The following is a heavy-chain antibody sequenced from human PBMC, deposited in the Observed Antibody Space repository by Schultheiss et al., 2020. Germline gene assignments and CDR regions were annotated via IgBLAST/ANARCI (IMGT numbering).Heavy chain of an antibody. D-gene: IGHD3-16*01. V-gene: IGHV4-4*02. CDR2: INHSGST. J-gene: IGHJ6*02. Sequence: LETLSLTCDVSGGSISSSNWWSWVRQPPGKGLEWIGEINHSGSTNYNPSLKSRVTISVDKSKNQFSLKLSSVTAEDTAMYHCARGGPHFYYYYTMDVWGQGTTVTVSS. CDR3: ARGGPHFYYYYTMDV. CDR1: GGSISSSNW.